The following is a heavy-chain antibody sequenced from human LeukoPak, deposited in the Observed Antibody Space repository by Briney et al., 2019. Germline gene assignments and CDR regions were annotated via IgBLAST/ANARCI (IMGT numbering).Heavy chain of an antibody. D-gene: IGHD2-15*01. CDR3: AGLYGGGWTGDY. CDR1: GYSFSSSW. Sequence: GESLKISCKGSGYSFSSSWIGWVRQMPGKGLEWMGIIWPGDSNTRYTPSFQGQVTISADKSTSTAYLQWSSLKASDTAMYYCAGLYGGGWTGDYWAQGTLVTVSS. J-gene: IGHJ4*02. V-gene: IGHV5-51*01. CDR2: IWPGDSNT.